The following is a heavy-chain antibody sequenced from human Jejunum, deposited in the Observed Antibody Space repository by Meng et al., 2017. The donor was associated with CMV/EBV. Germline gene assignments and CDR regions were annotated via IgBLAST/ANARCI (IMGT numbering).Heavy chain of an antibody. CDR1: SFSGGHYY. V-gene: IGHV4-61*01. Sequence: SFSGGHYYWNWIRQPPGKGLEWIGYIYNSGSTDYNPSLKSRVTISLDTSKNQFSLKLSSLTAADTAVYYCARNVYTYGFDAFDIWGQGTMVTVSS. CDR3: ARNVYTYGFDAFDI. J-gene: IGHJ3*02. D-gene: IGHD5-18*01. CDR2: IYNSGST.